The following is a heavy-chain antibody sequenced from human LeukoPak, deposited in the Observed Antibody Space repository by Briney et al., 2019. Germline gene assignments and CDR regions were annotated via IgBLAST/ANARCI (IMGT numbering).Heavy chain of an antibody. CDR3: AAAMNLDP. CDR1: AYTFTSYD. CDR2: TNPNSGNT. D-gene: IGHD2-2*01. V-gene: IGHV1-8*01. J-gene: IGHJ5*02. Sequence: VASVKVSCKASAYTFTSYDINWVRQATGRGLEWMGWTNPNSGNTGYAQEFQGRVTMTRNTSISTAYMELSSLRSEDTAVYYCAAAMNLDPWGQGTLVTVSS.